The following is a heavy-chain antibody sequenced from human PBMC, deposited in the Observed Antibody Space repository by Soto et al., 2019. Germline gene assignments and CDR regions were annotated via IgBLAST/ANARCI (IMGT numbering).Heavy chain of an antibody. CDR2: INPNSGGT. J-gene: IGHJ6*03. Sequence: ASVKVSCKASGYTFTGYYMHWVRQAPGQGLEWMGWINPNSGGTNYAQKFQGWVTMTRDTCISTAYMELSRLRSDDTAVYYCARSAAAGMGYYYYYMDVWGKGTTVTVSS. CDR3: ARSAAAGMGYYYYYMDV. CDR1: GYTFTGYY. D-gene: IGHD6-13*01. V-gene: IGHV1-2*04.